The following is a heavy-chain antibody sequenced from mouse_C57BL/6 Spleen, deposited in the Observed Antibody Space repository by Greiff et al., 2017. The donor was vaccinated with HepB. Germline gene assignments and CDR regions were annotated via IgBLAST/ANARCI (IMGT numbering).Heavy chain of an antibody. J-gene: IGHJ2*01. Sequence: EVKLMESGGDLVKPGGSLKLSCAASGFTFSSYGMSWVRQTPDKRLEWVATISSGGSYTYYPDSVKGRFTISRDNAKNTLYLQMSSLKSEDTAMYYCARPSPYGSREAYYFDYWGQGTTLTVSS. V-gene: IGHV5-6*01. CDR2: ISSGGSYT. D-gene: IGHD1-1*01. CDR1: GFTFSSYG. CDR3: ARPSPYGSREAYYFDY.